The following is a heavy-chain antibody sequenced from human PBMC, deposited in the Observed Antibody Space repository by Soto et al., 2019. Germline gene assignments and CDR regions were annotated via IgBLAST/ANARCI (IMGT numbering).Heavy chain of an antibody. J-gene: IGHJ4*02. D-gene: IGHD3-22*01. CDR3: ARDRAYYDSTGVYFDY. V-gene: IGHV4-4*07. CDR2: IYYGGST. CDR1: GGSISSYY. Sequence: QVQLQESGPGLVKPSETLSLTCTVSGGSISSYYWSWIRQPAGKGLEWIGRIYYGGSTNYKPSLESRVSISIDTSKNQFSLKLSAVTAADTAVYYCARDRAYYDSTGVYFDYWGQGSLVTVSS.